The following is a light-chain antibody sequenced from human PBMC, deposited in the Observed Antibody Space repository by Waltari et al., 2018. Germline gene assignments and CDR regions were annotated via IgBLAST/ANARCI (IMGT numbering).Light chain of an antibody. CDR3: YSKDSSGNHRV. CDR2: EDT. V-gene: IGLV3-10*03. CDR1: ALPKKY. J-gene: IGLJ2*01. Sequence: SYELTQPPSVSVSPGQTATITCSGNALPKKYAYWYQQESGQAPVLVIYEDTKRPSGIPERFSGYSSGTTATLTISGAQVEDKDDYYCYSKDSSGNHRVFGGGTKLTVL.